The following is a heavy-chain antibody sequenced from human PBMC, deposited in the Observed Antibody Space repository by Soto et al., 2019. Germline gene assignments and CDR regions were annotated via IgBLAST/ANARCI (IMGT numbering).Heavy chain of an antibody. V-gene: IGHV1-46*01. J-gene: IGHJ6*02. D-gene: IGHD1-1*01. CDR1: GYTFTSYY. CDR2: INPSGGST. Sequence: QVQLVQSGAEVKKPGASVKVSCKASGYTFTSYYMHWVRQAPGQGLEWMGIINPSGGSTSYAQKCQGRVTMTRDTSTSTVYMELSSLRSEDTAVYYCAREGPRGTVDLYGMDVWGQGTTVTVSS. CDR3: AREGPRGTVDLYGMDV.